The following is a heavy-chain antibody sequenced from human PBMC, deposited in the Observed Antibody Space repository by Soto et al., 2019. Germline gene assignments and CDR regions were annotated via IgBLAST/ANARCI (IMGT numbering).Heavy chain of an antibody. D-gene: IGHD2-15*01. V-gene: IGHV3-66*01. CDR2: IQSGGPT. J-gene: IGHJ6*04. Sequence: EVHLVESGGGLVQPGGSLRLSCAASGFPVSSKSMSWVRQAPGKGLEWVSLIQSGGPTYYADSVKGRFTISRDTSENTLHLQMDSLRAEDTAVYYCARDDVLCDGGRCYGVPLDVCGKGTTVTVSS. CDR1: GFPVSSKS. CDR3: ARDDVLCDGGRCYGVPLDV.